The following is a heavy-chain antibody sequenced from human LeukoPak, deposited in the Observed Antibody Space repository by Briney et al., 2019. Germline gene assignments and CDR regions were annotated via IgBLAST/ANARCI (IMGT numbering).Heavy chain of an antibody. CDR1: GFTFSNYW. CDR2: IKQDGSQK. Sequence: GGSLRLSCAASGFTFSNYWMTWVRQAPGKGLEWVANIKQDGSQKYYVDSLEGRFTISRDNAKNSVYLQMNSLRAGDTAVYYCARIGYSSSCTDYWGQGTLVTVSS. J-gene: IGHJ4*02. CDR3: ARIGYSSSCTDY. D-gene: IGHD2-2*01. V-gene: IGHV3-7*01.